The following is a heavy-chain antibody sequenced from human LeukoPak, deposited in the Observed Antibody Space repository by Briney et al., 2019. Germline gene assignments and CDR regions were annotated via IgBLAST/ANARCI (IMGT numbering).Heavy chain of an antibody. J-gene: IGHJ6*03. D-gene: IGHD3-9*01. Sequence: GGSLRLSCAASGFTFSSYGMHWVRQAPGKGLEWEAFIWYDGSNKYYADSVKGRLTISKDNSKNTLYLQLNSLRAEDTAVYYCARGALDYHYYYYMDVWGKGTTVTVSS. CDR3: ARGALDYHYYYYMDV. CDR1: GFTFSSYG. CDR2: IWYDGSNK. V-gene: IGHV3-33*01.